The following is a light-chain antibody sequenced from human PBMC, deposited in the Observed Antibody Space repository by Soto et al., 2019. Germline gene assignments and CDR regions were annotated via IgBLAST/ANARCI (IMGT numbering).Light chain of an antibody. Sequence: EIVMTQSPATLSVSPGERATLSCRASQSVSSNLAWYQQKPGQAPRLLIYGASTRATGIPARFSGSGSGTEFTLTIRSLQSEDFAVYYWQQYNNWPLLFGGGTKVEIK. CDR3: QQYNNWPLL. V-gene: IGKV3-15*01. J-gene: IGKJ4*01. CDR2: GAS. CDR1: QSVSSN.